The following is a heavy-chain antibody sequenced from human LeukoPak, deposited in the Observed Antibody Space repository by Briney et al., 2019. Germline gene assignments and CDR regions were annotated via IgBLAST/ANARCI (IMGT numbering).Heavy chain of an antibody. Sequence: ASVKVSCKASGYTFTSYYMHWVRQAPGQGLEWMGIINPSGGSTSYAQKFQGRVTMTRDTSTSTAYMELRSLRSDDTAVYYCARVGAAAGTDPRYWGQGTLVTVSS. D-gene: IGHD6-13*01. CDR2: INPSGGST. CDR1: GYTFTSYY. CDR3: ARVGAAAGTDPRY. J-gene: IGHJ4*02. V-gene: IGHV1-46*01.